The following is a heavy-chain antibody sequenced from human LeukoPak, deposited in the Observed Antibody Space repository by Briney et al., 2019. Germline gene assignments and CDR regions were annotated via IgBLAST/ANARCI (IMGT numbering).Heavy chain of an antibody. V-gene: IGHV3-30*02. CDR1: GFTFSKSA. Sequence: GGSLKLSRTPSGFTFSKSAMHWVRQSPGKGLEWVAYIAHHGNDKYYVDSVKGRFIISRDNSRRTLYLQMNSRRPDDTALYYCAKDGSWSCTDWGQGTPVTVSS. CDR2: IAHHGNDK. D-gene: IGHD2-8*02. CDR3: AKDGSWSCTD. J-gene: IGHJ4*02.